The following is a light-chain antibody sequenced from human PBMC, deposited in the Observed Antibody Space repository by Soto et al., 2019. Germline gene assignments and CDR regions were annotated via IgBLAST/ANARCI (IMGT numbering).Light chain of an antibody. V-gene: IGLV2-11*01. CDR2: DVS. J-gene: IGLJ1*01. CDR1: SSDVGGYNY. CDR3: CSYAGSLSV. Sequence: QSALTQPRSVSGSPGQSVTISCTGTSSDVGGYNYVSWYQQHPGKAPKLMIYDVSKRPSGVPDRFSGSKSGNTASLTSSGLKAEDEADYYCCSYAGSLSVFGTGTKLTV.